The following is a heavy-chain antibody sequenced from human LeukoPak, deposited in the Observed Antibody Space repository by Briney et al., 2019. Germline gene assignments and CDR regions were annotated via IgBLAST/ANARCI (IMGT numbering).Heavy chain of an antibody. J-gene: IGHJ4*02. D-gene: IGHD2-8*01. CDR1: GFIVTNNY. V-gene: IGHV3-66*01. Sequence: PGGSLRLSCTASGFIVTNNYINWVRQAPGKGLEWVSLVYSGGSKYYADSVEGRFTISRDNSTNMVYLQMNSLRAEETAMYYRARDPPAVLIDTYGWGQGTLVTVSS. CDR3: ARDPPAVLIDTYG. CDR2: VYSGGSK.